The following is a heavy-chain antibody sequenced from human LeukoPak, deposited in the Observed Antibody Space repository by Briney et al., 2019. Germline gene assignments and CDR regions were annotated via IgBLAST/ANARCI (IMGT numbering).Heavy chain of an antibody. CDR2: ISTGSSYT. Sequence: GGSLRLSCAASGFTFSDYYLSWIRQAPGKGLEWVSYISTGSSYTNYADSVKGRFTISRDNAKNSLSLQMNSLRAEDTAIYYCARVYGQVYFDNWGQGTLVTVSS. CDR1: GFTFSDYY. J-gene: IGHJ4*02. D-gene: IGHD5/OR15-5a*01. V-gene: IGHV3-11*06. CDR3: ARVYGQVYFDN.